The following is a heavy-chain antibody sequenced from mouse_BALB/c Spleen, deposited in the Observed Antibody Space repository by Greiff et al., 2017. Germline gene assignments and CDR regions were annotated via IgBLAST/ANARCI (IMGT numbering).Heavy chain of an antibody. CDR2: IYPGSGST. Sequence: QVHVKQSGDDLVKPGASVKLSCKASGYTFTSYWMHWVKQRPGQGLEWIGNIYPGSGSTNYDEKFKSKATLTVDTSSSTAYMQLSSLTSEDSAVYYCTREGGPFAYWGQGTLVTVSA. CDR3: TREGGPFAY. D-gene: IGHD3-3*01. V-gene: IGHV1-55*01. CDR1: GYTFTSYW. J-gene: IGHJ3*01.